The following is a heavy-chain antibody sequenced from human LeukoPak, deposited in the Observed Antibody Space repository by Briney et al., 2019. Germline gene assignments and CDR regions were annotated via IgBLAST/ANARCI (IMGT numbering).Heavy chain of an antibody. Sequence: PSETLSITCADCGGPIRIGGYFWSWIRQPAGKRLLRIGRVYPSGSTNYNPSLKSRVTMSVDTSKNQFSLKLSSVTAADTAVYYCARDYVFYDSSGYYDAFDIWGQGTMVTVSS. J-gene: IGHJ3*02. D-gene: IGHD3-22*01. CDR1: GGPIRIGGYF. CDR2: VYPSGST. V-gene: IGHV4-61*02. CDR3: ARDYVFYDSSGYYDAFDI.